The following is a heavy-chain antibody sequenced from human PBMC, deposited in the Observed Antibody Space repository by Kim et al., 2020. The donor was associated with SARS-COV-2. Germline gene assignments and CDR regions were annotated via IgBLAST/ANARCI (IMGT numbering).Heavy chain of an antibody. J-gene: IGHJ5*02. CDR1: GFTFSDYY. Sequence: GGSLRLSCAASGFTFSDYYMSWIRQAPGKGLEWVSYISSSSSYTNYADSVKGRFTISRDNAKNSLYLQMNSLRAEDTAVYYCARGPELMVYATFSNYKGFDPWGQGTLVTVSS. D-gene: IGHD2-8*01. CDR3: ARGPELMVYATFSNYKGFDP. CDR2: ISSSSSYT. V-gene: IGHV3-11*06.